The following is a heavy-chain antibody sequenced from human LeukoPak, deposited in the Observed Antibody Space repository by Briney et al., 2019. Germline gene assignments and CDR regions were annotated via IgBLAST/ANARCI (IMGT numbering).Heavy chain of an antibody. Sequence: PGGSLRLSCAASGFTFSTYWVNWVRQAPGKGLEWVANIKQDGSEKYYVDSVKGRFTISRDNSKNTLYLQMNSLRAEDTAVYYCVVPAAIDGDAFDIWGQGTMVTVSS. V-gene: IGHV3-7*01. CDR1: GFTFSTYW. D-gene: IGHD2-2*02. CDR2: IKQDGSEK. J-gene: IGHJ3*02. CDR3: VVPAAIDGDAFDI.